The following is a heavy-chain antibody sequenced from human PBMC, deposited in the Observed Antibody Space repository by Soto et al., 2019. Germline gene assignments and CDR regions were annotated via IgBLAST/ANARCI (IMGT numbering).Heavy chain of an antibody. J-gene: IGHJ5*02. CDR1: GFTFSSYS. D-gene: IGHD6-25*01. CDR3: AGDRGPVGGAGP. Sequence: GGSLRLSCAASGFTFSSYSMNWVRQAPGKGLEGVSYISSRSSTIYYADTGKGRFTISRDNAKNSLYLQMNGLRAEDTAVYYCAGDRGPVGGAGPWGQGTLVTVSS. V-gene: IGHV3-48*01. CDR2: ISSRSSTI.